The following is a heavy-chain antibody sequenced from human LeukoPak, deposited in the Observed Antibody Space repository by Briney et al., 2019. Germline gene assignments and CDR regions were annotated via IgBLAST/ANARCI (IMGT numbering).Heavy chain of an antibody. CDR2: IYYSGST. D-gene: IGHD3-9*01. Sequence: PSQTLSLTCTVSGGSISSGGYYWSWIRQHPGKGLEWIGYIYYSGSTYYNPSLKSRVTISVDTSKNQFSLKLSSVTAADTAVYYCARAGCLRGLCLPWAFDIWGQGTMVTVSS. CDR3: ARAGCLRGLCLPWAFDI. CDR1: GGSISSGGYY. V-gene: IGHV4-31*03. J-gene: IGHJ3*02.